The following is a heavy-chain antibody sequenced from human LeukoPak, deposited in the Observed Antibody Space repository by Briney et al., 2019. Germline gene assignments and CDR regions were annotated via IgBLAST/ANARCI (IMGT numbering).Heavy chain of an antibody. CDR1: GYTFINYG. CDR2: ISGYNGNT. J-gene: IGHJ3*02. CDR3: ARDDRRIVVITMSDAFDI. Sequence: VASVKVSCKASGYTFINYGIRWVRQAPGQGLEWMGWISGYNGNTKYAEKLQGRVTMTTDTSTSTAYMELRSLRSDDTAMYYCARDDRRIVVITMSDAFDIWGQGTMVTVSS. D-gene: IGHD3-22*01. V-gene: IGHV1-18*01.